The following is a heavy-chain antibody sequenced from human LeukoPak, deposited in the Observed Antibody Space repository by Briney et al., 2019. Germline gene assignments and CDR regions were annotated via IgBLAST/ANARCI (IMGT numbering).Heavy chain of an antibody. CDR3: ARQKWLRQGDNWFDP. Sequence: SETLSLTCTVYGGSIRSYYWSWIRQPPGKGLEWIGYIYYSGSTNYNPSLKSRVTISVDTSKNQFSLKLSSVTAADTAVYYCARQKWLRQGDNWFDPWGQGTLVTVSS. CDR2: IYYSGST. J-gene: IGHJ5*02. D-gene: IGHD5-12*01. CDR1: GGSIRSYY. V-gene: IGHV4-59*08.